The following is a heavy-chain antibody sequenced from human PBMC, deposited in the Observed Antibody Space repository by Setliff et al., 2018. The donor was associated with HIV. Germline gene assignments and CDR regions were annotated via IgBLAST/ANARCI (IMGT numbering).Heavy chain of an antibody. J-gene: IGHJ4*03. CDR1: GGSISSGSYY. CDR2: IYTSGST. CDR3: ASLPPLYDSSGYYFDY. V-gene: IGHV4-61*02. D-gene: IGHD3-22*01. Sequence: SETLSLTCTVSGGSISSGSYYWNWIRQPAGKGLEWIGRIYTSGSTNYNPSLKSRVTISVDTSKNQFSLKLSSVTAADTAVYYCASLPPLYDSSGYYFDYWGQGTTVTVSS.